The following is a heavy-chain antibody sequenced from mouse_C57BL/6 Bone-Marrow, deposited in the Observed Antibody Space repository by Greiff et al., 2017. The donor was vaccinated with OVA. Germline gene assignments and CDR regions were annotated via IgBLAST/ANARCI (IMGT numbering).Heavy chain of an antibody. Sequence: VQLQQSGAELVRPGASVKLSCTASGFNIKDDYMHWVKQRPEQGLEWIGWIDPESGDTEYASKFQGKATITADPSSKTASLQLSSLTSEDTAVYYCTTRFYYYGSSLYYFDYWGQGTTLTVSS. V-gene: IGHV14-4*01. J-gene: IGHJ2*01. D-gene: IGHD1-1*01. CDR3: TTRFYYYGSSLYYFDY. CDR2: IDPESGDT. CDR1: GFNIKDDY.